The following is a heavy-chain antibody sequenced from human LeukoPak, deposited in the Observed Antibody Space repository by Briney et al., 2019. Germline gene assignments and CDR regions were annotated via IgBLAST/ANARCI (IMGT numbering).Heavy chain of an antibody. CDR2: ISAYNGNT. CDR3: ARLSSVVPAALDAFDI. D-gene: IGHD2-2*01. J-gene: IGHJ3*02. CDR1: GYTFTSYG. Sequence: ASVNVSCKASGYTFTSYGISWVRQAPGQGLEWMGWISAYNGNTNYAQKLQGRVTMTTDTSTSTAYMELRSLRSDDTAVYYCARLSSVVPAALDAFDIWGQGTMVTVSS. V-gene: IGHV1-18*01.